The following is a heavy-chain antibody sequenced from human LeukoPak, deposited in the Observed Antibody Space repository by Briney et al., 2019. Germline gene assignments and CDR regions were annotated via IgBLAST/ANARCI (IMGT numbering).Heavy chain of an antibody. Sequence: PGGSLRLSCTASGFTFSSYAMSWVRQAPGKGLEWVACISGGAGSTYYADSVKGRFTISRDNSKNTLYLQMNNLRAEDTVVYYCAKDGSGSYPNWFDPWGQGTLVTVSS. V-gene: IGHV3-23*01. CDR1: GFTFSSYA. D-gene: IGHD1-26*01. CDR3: AKDGSGSYPNWFDP. CDR2: ISGGAGST. J-gene: IGHJ5*02.